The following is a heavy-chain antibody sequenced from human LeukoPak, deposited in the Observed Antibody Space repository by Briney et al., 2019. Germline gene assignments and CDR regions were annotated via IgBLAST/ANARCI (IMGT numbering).Heavy chain of an antibody. Sequence: GRSLRLSCAASGFTFSSYAMHWVRQAPGKGLEWVAVISYDGSNKYYADSVKGRFTISRDNSKHTLYLQMNSLRAEDTAVYYCARDHEHIVVVTAIPGDYGMDVWGKGTTVTVSS. J-gene: IGHJ6*04. CDR2: ISYDGSNK. V-gene: IGHV3-30*04. CDR3: ARDHEHIVVVTAIPGDYGMDV. CDR1: GFTFSSYA. D-gene: IGHD2-21*02.